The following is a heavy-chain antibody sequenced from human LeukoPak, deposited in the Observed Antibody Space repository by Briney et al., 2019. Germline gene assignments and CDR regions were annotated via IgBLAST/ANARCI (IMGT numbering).Heavy chain of an antibody. J-gene: IGHJ4*02. CDR3: AKAIVATIRAFDY. CDR2: ISGSGGST. Sequence: PGGSLRLSCAASGFTFSSYAMSWVRQAPGKGLEWVSAISGSGGSTYYADSVKGRFTISRDNSKNTLYLQMNSPRAEDTAVYYCAKAIVATIRAFDYWGQGTLVTVSS. V-gene: IGHV3-23*01. CDR1: GFTFSSYA. D-gene: IGHD5-12*01.